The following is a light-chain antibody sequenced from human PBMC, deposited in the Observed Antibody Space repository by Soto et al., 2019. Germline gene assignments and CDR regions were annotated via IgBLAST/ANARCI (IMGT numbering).Light chain of an antibody. CDR1: QGISSY. CDR2: AAS. CDR3: QQYYSYPFT. V-gene: IGKV1-8*01. J-gene: IGKJ3*01. Sequence: AIRMTQSPSSLSASTGDRVTITCRASQGISSYLAWYQQKPGKAPKLLIYAASTLQSGVPSRFSGSGSGTEFTLTISCLQSDDFAAYYCQQYYSYPFTFGPWTKVDIK.